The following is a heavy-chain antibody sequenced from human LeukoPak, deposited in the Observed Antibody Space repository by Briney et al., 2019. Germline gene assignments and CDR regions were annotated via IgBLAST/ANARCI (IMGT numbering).Heavy chain of an antibody. CDR1: GYTFTGYY. J-gene: IGHJ4*02. CDR3: ARVGATRITTDHKFDY. CDR2: INPNSGGT. D-gene: IGHD1-26*01. Sequence: ASVKVSCKASGYTFTGYYMHWVRQAPGQGLEWMGWINPNSGGTNYAQKFQGRVTMTRDTSISTAYMELSRLRSDDTAVYYCARVGATRITTDHKFDYWGQGTLVTVSS. V-gene: IGHV1-2*02.